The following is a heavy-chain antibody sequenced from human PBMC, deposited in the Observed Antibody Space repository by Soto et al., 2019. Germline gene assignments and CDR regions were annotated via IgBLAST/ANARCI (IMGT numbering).Heavy chain of an antibody. CDR1: GITVSSNY. D-gene: IGHD6-13*01. J-gene: IGHJ4*02. CDR3: AKGAGIAAAGSGYFDY. V-gene: IGHV3-66*01. Sequence: GGSLRLSCAVSGITVSSNYMSWVRQAPGKGLEWVSVIYRGDNTYYADSVKGRFTTSRDNSKNTIYLQMNSLRTEDTAVYYCAKGAGIAAAGSGYFDYWGQGTLVTVSS. CDR2: IYRGDNT.